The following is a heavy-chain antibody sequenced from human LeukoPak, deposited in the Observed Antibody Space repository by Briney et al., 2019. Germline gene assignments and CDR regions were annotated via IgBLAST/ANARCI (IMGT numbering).Heavy chain of an antibody. CDR3: ARVLHSSGRGFQH. Sequence: PSQALSLTCTVSGGSISSGDYYWSWIRQPPGKGLEWIGYIYYSGSTYYNPSLKSRVTISVDTSKNQFSLKLSSVTAADTAVYYCARVLHSSGRGFQHWGQGTLVTVSS. J-gene: IGHJ1*01. CDR2: IYYSGST. V-gene: IGHV4-30-4*01. CDR1: GGSISSGDYY. D-gene: IGHD6-19*01.